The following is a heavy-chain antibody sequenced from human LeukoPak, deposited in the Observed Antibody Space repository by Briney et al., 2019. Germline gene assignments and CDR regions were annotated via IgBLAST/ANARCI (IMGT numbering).Heavy chain of an antibody. Sequence: SQTLSLTCAISGDSFSSNSVTWNWIRQSPSRGLEWLGRTYYRSTWYNDYAVSVRGRITVNPDTSKNQFSLKLSSVTAADTAVYYCARVDYYYDMDVWGQGTTVTVSS. V-gene: IGHV6-1*01. CDR2: TYYRSTWYN. CDR1: GDSFSSNSVT. CDR3: ARVDYYYDMDV. J-gene: IGHJ6*02.